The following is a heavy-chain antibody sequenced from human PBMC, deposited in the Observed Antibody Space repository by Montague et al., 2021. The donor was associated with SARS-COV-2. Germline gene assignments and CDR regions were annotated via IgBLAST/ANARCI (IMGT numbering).Heavy chain of an antibody. Sequence: CAISGDSVSSNSAAWNWIRQSPSRGLEWLGRTYYRSKWYNDYAVSVKSRITINPDTSKNQFSLQLNSVTPEDTAAYYCARLRDGVVPSPILGVGPYYSYYYMDVWGKGTTVTVSS. CDR1: GDSVSSNSAA. D-gene: IGHD3-10*01. J-gene: IGHJ6*03. CDR2: TYYRSKWYN. V-gene: IGHV6-1*01. CDR3: ARLRDGVVPSPILGVGPYYSYYYMDV.